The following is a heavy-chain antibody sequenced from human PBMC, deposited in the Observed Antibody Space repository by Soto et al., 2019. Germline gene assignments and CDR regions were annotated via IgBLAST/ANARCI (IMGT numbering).Heavy chain of an antibody. Sequence: QVQLVQSGAEVKKPGASVKVSCKASGYTFTSYYMHWVRQAPGQGLEWMGIINPSGGSTSYAQKFQGRVTMTRDTSTSKVYMELSSLRSEDTAVYYCARGTYSSSWSSWHYYYGMDVWGQGTTVTVSS. V-gene: IGHV1-46*01. CDR3: ARGTYSSSWSSWHYYYGMDV. D-gene: IGHD6-13*01. J-gene: IGHJ6*02. CDR1: GYTFTSYY. CDR2: INPSGGST.